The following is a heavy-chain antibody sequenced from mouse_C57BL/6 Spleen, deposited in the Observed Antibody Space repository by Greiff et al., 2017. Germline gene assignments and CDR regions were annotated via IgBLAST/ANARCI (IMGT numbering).Heavy chain of an antibody. CDR2: INPNNGGT. CDR3: ARKYYGSSPHWYFDV. D-gene: IGHD1-1*01. CDR1: GYTFTDYN. V-gene: IGHV1-22*01. J-gene: IGHJ1*03. Sequence: EVQLVESGPELVKPGASVKMSCKASGYTFTDYNMHWVKQSHGKSLEWIGYINPNNGGTSYNQKFKGKATLTVNKSSSTAYMELRSLTSEDSAVYYCARKYYGSSPHWYFDVWGTGTTVTVSS.